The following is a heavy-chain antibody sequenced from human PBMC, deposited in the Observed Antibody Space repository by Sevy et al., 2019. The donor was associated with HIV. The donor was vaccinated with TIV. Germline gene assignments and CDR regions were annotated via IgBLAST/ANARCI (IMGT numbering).Heavy chain of an antibody. CDR1: GLSVSDNY. CDR2: IYSDGRT. Sequence: GGSLRLSCAASGLSVSDNYMNWVRQAPGKGLELVSVIYSDGRTYYADSVKGRLTISRDNSKNTRYLHMNNLRPEDTAAYYSAGDRYYDASGDYYYYYGMDVWGQGTTVTVSS. CDR3: AGDRYYDASGDYYYYYGMDV. V-gene: IGHV3-66*01. D-gene: IGHD3-22*01. J-gene: IGHJ6*02.